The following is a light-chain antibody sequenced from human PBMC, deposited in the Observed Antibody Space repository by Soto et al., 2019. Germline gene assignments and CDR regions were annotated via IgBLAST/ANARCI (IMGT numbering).Light chain of an antibody. J-gene: IGKJ3*01. V-gene: IGKV1-39*01. CDR1: QSISSY. Sequence: TQSQATLSASVGDRVTITCRASQSISSYLNWYQQKPGKAPKHLNYASSRLQRGAPRRFSSSGSGEDFTLIISRQQPEYAATFCRQRHYSNPLTFGPGTKVDIK. CDR2: ASS. CDR3: QRHYSNPLT.